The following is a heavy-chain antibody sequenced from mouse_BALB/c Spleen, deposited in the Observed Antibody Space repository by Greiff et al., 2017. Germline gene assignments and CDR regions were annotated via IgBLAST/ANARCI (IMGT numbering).Heavy chain of an antibody. CDR2: INPSNGAT. CDR1: GYSFTGYY. D-gene: IGHD6-1*01. Sequence: VQLQQSGPELVKPGASVKLSCTASGYSFTGYYMHWVKQSHGKSLEWIGRINPSNGATSSHQNFKDKASLTVDKSSSTAYMELHSLTSEDSAVYYCARSERASAWFAYWGQGTLVTVSA. V-gene: IGHV1-31*01. J-gene: IGHJ3*01. CDR3: ARSERASAWFAY.